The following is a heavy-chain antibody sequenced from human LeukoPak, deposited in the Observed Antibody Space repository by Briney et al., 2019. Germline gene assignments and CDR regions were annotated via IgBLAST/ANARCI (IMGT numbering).Heavy chain of an antibody. CDR2: ISYDGSNK. CDR3: ARVYTFGSGWSNWFDP. Sequence: GRSLRLSCAASGFTFSTYAMHWVRQAPGKGLEWVAAISYDGSNKYHADSVKGRFTISRDNSKNTLYLQMNSLGAEDTAVYYCARVYTFGSGWSNWFDPWGQGTLVTVFS. CDR1: GFTFSTYA. D-gene: IGHD6-19*01. J-gene: IGHJ5*02. V-gene: IGHV3-30-3*01.